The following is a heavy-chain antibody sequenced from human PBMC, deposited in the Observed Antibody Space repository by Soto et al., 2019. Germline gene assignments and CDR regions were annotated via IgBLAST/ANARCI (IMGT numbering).Heavy chain of an antibody. CDR2: IIPTFGTA. CDR3: ASSSGNNYGVGTNYYFDY. V-gene: IGHV1-69*06. D-gene: IGHD1-26*01. J-gene: IGHJ4*02. Sequence: VKVSCKTSGGTFSTYSIVWVRQAPGEGLEWMGGIIPTFGTANYAQKFQDRVTITADKSTNTAFMELSSLKSEDTAMYYCASSSGNNYGVGTNYYFDYWGQGTLVTVSS. CDR1: GGTFSTYS.